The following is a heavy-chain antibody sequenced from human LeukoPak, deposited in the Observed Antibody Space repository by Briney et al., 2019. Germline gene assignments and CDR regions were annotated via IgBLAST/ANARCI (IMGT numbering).Heavy chain of an antibody. V-gene: IGHV1-69*13. D-gene: IGHD6-19*01. CDR3: ARDSSGWYGDYYYDMDV. CDR2: IIPIFGTA. J-gene: IGHJ6*03. Sequence: SVKVSCTASGGTFSSYAISWVRQAPGQGLEWMGGIIPIFGTANYAQKFQGRVTITADESTSTAYMELSSLRSEDTAVYYCARDSSGWYGDYYYDMDVWGKGTTVTVSS. CDR1: GGTFSSYA.